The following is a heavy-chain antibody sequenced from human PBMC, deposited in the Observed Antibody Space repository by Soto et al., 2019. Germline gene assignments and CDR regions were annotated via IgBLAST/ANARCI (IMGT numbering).Heavy chain of an antibody. CDR1: GGSISTYY. D-gene: IGHD3-10*01. Sequence: HVQLQESGPGLVKPSETLSLTCTVSGGSISTYYWSWIRQPPGKGLEWIGYIYYSGSTNYNPSHKSRVTISEDASKNPFSLKLSSVTAADTAVYYCARGKFPFTFDYWGQGTLVAVSS. J-gene: IGHJ4*02. CDR3: ARGKFPFTFDY. V-gene: IGHV4-59*01. CDR2: IYYSGST.